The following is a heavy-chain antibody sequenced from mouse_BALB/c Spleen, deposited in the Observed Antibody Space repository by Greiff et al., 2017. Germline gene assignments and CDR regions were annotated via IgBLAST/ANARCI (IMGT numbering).Heavy chain of an antibody. Sequence: EVQLQQSGAELVKPGASVKLSCTASGFNIKDTYMHWVKQRPEQGLEWIGRIDPANGNTKYDPKFQGKATITADTSSNTAYLQLSSLTSEDTAVYYCAIHYYGYAMDYGGQGTSVTVSS. J-gene: IGHJ4*01. CDR1: GFNIKDTY. CDR3: AIHYYGYAMDY. D-gene: IGHD1-2*01. CDR2: IDPANGNT. V-gene: IGHV14-3*02.